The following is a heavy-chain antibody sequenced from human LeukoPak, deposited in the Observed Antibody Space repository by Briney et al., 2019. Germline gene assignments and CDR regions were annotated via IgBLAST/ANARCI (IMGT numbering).Heavy chain of an antibody. J-gene: IGHJ3*02. CDR3: AGALYCSSTSCYTDDAFDI. Sequence: GASVKVSCKASGYTFTRHYMNWVRQAPGQGLEWMGKINPGSGATGYAQKFQGRVTMTRDTSTSTVYMELSRLRSDDTAVYYCAGALYCSSTSCYTDDAFDIWGQVTMVTVSS. V-gene: IGHV1-46*01. CDR2: INPGSGAT. CDR1: GYTFTRHY. D-gene: IGHD2-2*02.